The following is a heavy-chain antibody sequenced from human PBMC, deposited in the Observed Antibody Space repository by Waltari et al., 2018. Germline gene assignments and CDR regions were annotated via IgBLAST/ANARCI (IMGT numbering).Heavy chain of an antibody. J-gene: IGHJ4*02. Sequence: QLQLQESGPGLVKPSGTLSLICAVSGDSMSNNWWSWVRQSPGKGLEWIGQVLGSGRTNYNPSFASRVTISLDTSTYQFALKMTSATAADTALYYCACDRGRGLYLDTWGQGTLVTVSP. CDR2: VLGSGRT. V-gene: IGHV4-4*02. CDR1: GDSMSNNW. CDR3: ACDRGRGLYLDT. D-gene: IGHD2-15*01.